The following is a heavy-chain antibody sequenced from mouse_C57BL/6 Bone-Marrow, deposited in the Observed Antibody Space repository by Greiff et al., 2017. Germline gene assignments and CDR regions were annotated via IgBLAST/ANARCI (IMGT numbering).Heavy chain of an antibody. CDR1: GYTFTSYW. CDR3: ARSEIYYDDPYAMNY. J-gene: IGHJ4*01. CDR2: IHPNSGST. V-gene: IGHV1-64*01. Sequence: QVQLQQPGAELVKPGASVKLSCKASGYTFTSYWMHWVKQRPGQGLEWIGMIHPNSGSTNYNEKLKSKATLTVDKSSSTAYMQLSSLTSGDSAVYYCARSEIYYDDPYAMNYWGQGTSVTVSS. D-gene: IGHD2-13*01.